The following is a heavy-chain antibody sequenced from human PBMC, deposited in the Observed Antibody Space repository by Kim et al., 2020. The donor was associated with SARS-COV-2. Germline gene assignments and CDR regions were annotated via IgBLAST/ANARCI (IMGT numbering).Heavy chain of an antibody. CDR3: ASSVYDILTGYQYYYYGMDV. Sequence: ASVKVSCKASGYTFTSYGISWVRQAPGQGLEWMGWISAYNGNTNYAQKLQGRVTMTTDTSTSTAYMELRSLRSDDTAVYYCASSVYDILTGYQYYYYGMDVWGQGTTVTVSS. CDR2: ISAYNGNT. CDR1: GYTFTSYG. J-gene: IGHJ6*02. V-gene: IGHV1-18*01. D-gene: IGHD3-9*01.